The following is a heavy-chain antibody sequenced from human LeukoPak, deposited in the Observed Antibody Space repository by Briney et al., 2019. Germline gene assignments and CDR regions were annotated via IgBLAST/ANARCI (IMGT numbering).Heavy chain of an antibody. CDR3: ARSLYGYLHY. J-gene: IGHJ4*02. CDR1: PYTFTNYN. V-gene: IGHV1-46*01. CDR2: INPSGGST. Sequence: ASVKVSCKASPYTFTNYNIHWVRQAPGPGLESMGIINPSGGSTSYAQKFQCRVTMTRDTSTSTVYMALSSLRSEDTAVYYCARSLYGYLHYRGQGNPVNGSS. D-gene: IGHD5/OR15-5a*01.